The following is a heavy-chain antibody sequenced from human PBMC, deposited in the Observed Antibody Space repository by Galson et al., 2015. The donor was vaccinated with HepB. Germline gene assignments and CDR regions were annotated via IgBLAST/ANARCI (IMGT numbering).Heavy chain of an antibody. V-gene: IGHV4-39*01. CDR2: IYYSGST. D-gene: IGHD4-17*01. J-gene: IGHJ4*02. CDR1: GGSISSSSYY. CDR3: AGYGDYVSPVDY. Sequence: TCTVSGGSISSSSYYWGWIRQPPGKGLEWIGSIYYSGSTYYNPSLKSRVTMSVDTSKNQFSLKLSSVTAADTAVYYCAGYGDYVSPVDYWGQGTLVTVSS.